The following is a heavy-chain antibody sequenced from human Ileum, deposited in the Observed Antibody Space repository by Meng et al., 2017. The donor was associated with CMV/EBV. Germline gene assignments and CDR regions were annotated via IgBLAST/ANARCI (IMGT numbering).Heavy chain of an antibody. V-gene: IGHV3-53*03. CDR3: ARADLHTHMDV. Sequence: GGSLRLSCAASGFTVSNSFVAWVRQPRGKGLEWVSVMYNIGGTYYADSVRGRFAISRDNSKNTVFLQMNSLRVDDTAVYFCARADLHTHMDVWGHGTTVTVSS. J-gene: IGHJ6*02. CDR1: GFTVSNSF. CDR2: MYNIGGT. D-gene: IGHD4-11*01.